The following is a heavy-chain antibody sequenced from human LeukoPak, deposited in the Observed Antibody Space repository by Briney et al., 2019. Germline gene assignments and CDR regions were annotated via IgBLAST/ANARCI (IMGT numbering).Heavy chain of an antibody. CDR1: GFTFSTYA. D-gene: IGHD5-18*01. CDR2: ISYDGSNK. J-gene: IGHJ6*02. V-gene: IGHV3-30-3*01. Sequence: GGSLRLSCAASGFTFSTYAMHWVRQAPGKGLGWVAVISYDGSNKYYADSVKGRFTISRDNSKNTLYLQMNSLRAEDTAVYYCARGRAPYRGYSYGYYYYYGMDVWGQGTTVTVSS. CDR3: ARGRAPYRGYSYGYYYYYGMDV.